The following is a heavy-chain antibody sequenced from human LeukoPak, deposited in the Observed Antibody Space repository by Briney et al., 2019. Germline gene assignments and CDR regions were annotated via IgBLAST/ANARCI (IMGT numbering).Heavy chain of an antibody. J-gene: IGHJ6*04. CDR2: ISSGSTI. CDR3: AELGITMTGGV. V-gene: IGHV3-48*03. Sequence: PGGSLRLSCAASGFTFSSYEMNWVRQAPGEGLEWVSYISSGSTIYYADSVKGRFTISRDNAKNSLYLQMNSLRAEDTAVYYCAELGITMTGGVWGKGTTVTISS. CDR1: GFTFSSYE. D-gene: IGHD3-10*02.